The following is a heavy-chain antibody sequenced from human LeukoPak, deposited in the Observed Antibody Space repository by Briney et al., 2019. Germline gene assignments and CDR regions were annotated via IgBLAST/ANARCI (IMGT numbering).Heavy chain of an antibody. D-gene: IGHD6-13*01. J-gene: IGHJ5*02. CDR3: ARGPPYSSPAA. CDR1: GFTFSSYW. CDR2: INTDGSST. V-gene: IGHV3-74*01. Sequence: GESLRLSCAASGFTFSSYWMHWVRQAPGKGLVWVSRINTDGSSTSYADSVKGRFTISRDNAKNTLYLQMNSLRAEDTAVYYCARGPPYSSPAAWGQGTLVTVSS.